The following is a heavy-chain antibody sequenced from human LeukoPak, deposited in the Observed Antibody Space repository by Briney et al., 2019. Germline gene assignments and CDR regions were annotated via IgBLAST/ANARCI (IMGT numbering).Heavy chain of an antibody. V-gene: IGHV3-30*04. D-gene: IGHD3-10*01. CDR3: ARRRLWFGELFGFDY. J-gene: IGHJ4*02. CDR1: GFTFSSYA. CDR2: ISYDGSNK. Sequence: GGSLRLSCAASGFTFSSYAMHWVRQAPGKGLEWVAVISYDGSNKYYADSVKGRFTIFRDNSKNTLYLQMNSLRAEDTAVYYCARRRLWFGELFGFDYWGQGTLVTVSS.